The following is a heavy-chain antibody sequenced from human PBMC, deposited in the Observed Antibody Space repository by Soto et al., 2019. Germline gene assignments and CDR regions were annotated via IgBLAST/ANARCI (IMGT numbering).Heavy chain of an antibody. J-gene: IGHJ6*02. CDR1: GYTFTTYG. CDR3: ARDLGREVVIGTGYYYYYGMDV. V-gene: IGHV1-18*04. D-gene: IGHD3-22*01. Sequence: GASVKVSCKTSGYTFTTYGVSWVRQAPGQGLEWMGWISAYNGNTNYAQKLQGRVTMTTDTSTSTAYMELRGLRSEDTAVYYCARDLGREVVIGTGYYYYYGMDVWGQGTTVTVS. CDR2: ISAYNGNT.